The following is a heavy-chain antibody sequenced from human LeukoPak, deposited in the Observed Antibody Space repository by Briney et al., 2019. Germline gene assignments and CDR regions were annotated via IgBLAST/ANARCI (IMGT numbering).Heavy chain of an antibody. CDR3: ARDFGLTGKVDY. CDR1: GFTFSRYT. CDR2: ISSNGGST. V-gene: IGHV3-64*01. J-gene: IGHJ4*02. Sequence: GGSLRLSCAASGFTFSRYTMHWVRQAPGKGLESVSAISSNGGSTYYANSVKGRFTISRDNSKNTLYLQMGSLRAEDLAVYYCARDFGLTGKVDYWGQGTLVTVSS. D-gene: IGHD1-20*01.